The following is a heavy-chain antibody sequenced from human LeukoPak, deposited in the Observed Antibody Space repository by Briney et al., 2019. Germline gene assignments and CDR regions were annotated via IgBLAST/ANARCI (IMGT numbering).Heavy chain of an antibody. CDR2: INNSGST. Sequence: PSETLSFTCTGSGGSISSYYWSWLRQPPGKGLEWIGYINNSGSTNYNPSLKSRVTISVDTSKNQFSLKLSCVTAADTAVYYCARVDPYSSSSAYDIWGQGTMVTVSS. CDR3: ARVDPYSSSSAYDI. J-gene: IGHJ3*02. V-gene: IGHV4-59*01. D-gene: IGHD6-6*01. CDR1: GGSISSYY.